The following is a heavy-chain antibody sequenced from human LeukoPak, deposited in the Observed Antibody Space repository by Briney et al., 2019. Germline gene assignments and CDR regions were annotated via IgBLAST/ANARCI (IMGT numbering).Heavy chain of an antibody. Sequence: ASVKVSCKASGYTFTGYYMHWVRQAPGQGLEWMGWINPNSGGTNYAQKFQGGVTMTRDTSISTAYMELSRLRSDDTAVYYCARTVRMTTVTKGNWFDPWGQGTLVTVSS. V-gene: IGHV1-2*02. CDR3: ARTVRMTTVTKGNWFDP. CDR1: GYTFTGYY. CDR2: INPNSGGT. J-gene: IGHJ5*02. D-gene: IGHD4-17*01.